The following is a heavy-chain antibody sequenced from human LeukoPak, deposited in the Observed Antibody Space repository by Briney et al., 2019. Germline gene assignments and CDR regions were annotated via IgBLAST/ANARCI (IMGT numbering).Heavy chain of an antibody. Sequence: GKSLMISCKGSGYSFTSYWISWVRQMPGKGLEWMGRIDPSDSYTNYSPSFQGHVTISADKSISTAYLQWSSLKASDTAMYYCARRVKQLVPPDYWGQGTLVTVSS. CDR3: ARRVKQLVPPDY. CDR1: GYSFTSYW. V-gene: IGHV5-10-1*01. CDR2: IDPSDSYT. J-gene: IGHJ4*02. D-gene: IGHD6-13*01.